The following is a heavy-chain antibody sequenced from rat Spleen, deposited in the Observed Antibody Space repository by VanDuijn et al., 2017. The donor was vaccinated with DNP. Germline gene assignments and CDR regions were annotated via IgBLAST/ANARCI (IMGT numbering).Heavy chain of an antibody. CDR3: ATHYGPDY. CDR1: RLTFSNYD. J-gene: IGHJ2*01. Sequence: EVQLVESGGGLVQPGRSLNLSCAASRLTFSNYDMAWVRQTPTKGLDWVASISTSGGRTYHRDSVKGRFTISRDNAKSTLYLQMDSLRSEDTATYYCATHYGPDYWGQGVMVTVSS. V-gene: IGHV5-25*01. CDR2: ISTSGGRT. D-gene: IGHD1-11*01.